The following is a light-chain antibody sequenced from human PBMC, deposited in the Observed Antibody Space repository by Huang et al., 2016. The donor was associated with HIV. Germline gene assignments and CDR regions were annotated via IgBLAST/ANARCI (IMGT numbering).Light chain of an antibody. J-gene: IGKJ4*01. CDR3: QQYESWPPLT. Sequence: EVVMTQSPATLSVSPGERATLSCRASQNIRTNLAWYQQKPGQAPRLLIYGATTRATGIAARFSGSGSGTDFTLTISSLQSEDSAIYHCQQYESWPPLTFGGGTRVEIK. V-gene: IGKV3-15*01. CDR1: QNIRTN. CDR2: GAT.